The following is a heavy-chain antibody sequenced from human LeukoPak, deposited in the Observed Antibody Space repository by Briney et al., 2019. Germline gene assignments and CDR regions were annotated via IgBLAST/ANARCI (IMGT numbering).Heavy chain of an antibody. V-gene: IGHV1-69*13. CDR2: IIPIFGTA. CDR1: GGTFSSYA. D-gene: IGHD3-22*01. Sequence: ASVKVSSKASGGTFSSYAISWVRQAPGQGLEWMGGIIPIFGTANYAQKFQGRVTITADESTSTAYMELSSLRSEDTAVYYCASWYYYDSSGYYFTTPHPSWGQGTLVTVSS. J-gene: IGHJ4*02. CDR3: ASWYYYDSSGYYFTTPHPS.